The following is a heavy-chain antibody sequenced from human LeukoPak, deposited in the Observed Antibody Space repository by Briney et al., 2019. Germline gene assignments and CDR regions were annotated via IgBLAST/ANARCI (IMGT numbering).Heavy chain of an antibody. CDR1: GGSISSYY. D-gene: IGHD5-18*01. J-gene: IGHJ4*02. Sequence: PSETLSLTCTVSGGSISSYYWSWIRQPPGKGLEWIGYIYYSGSTNYNPSLKSRVTISVDKSKNQFSLKLSSVTAADTAVYYCARGSDGYSYGSAWGQGTLVTVSS. V-gene: IGHV4-59*12. CDR2: IYYSGST. CDR3: ARGSDGYSYGSA.